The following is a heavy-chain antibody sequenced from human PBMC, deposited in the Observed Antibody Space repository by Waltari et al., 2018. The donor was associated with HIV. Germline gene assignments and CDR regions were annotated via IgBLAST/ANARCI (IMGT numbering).Heavy chain of an antibody. Sequence: QVQLQQWGAGLLKPSDTLSLTCAVYNASFSAYYLTWIRQIPGKRLEWIGEINHRGSNDYNPSLKSRVTMSSDMSKRQFSMRLKSVVAADTALYFCAGGRDSREQRLVAGFDFWGRGTLVTVSS. J-gene: IGHJ4*02. CDR1: NASFSAYY. V-gene: IGHV4-34*02. D-gene: IGHD2-8*02. CDR3: AGGRDSREQRLVAGFDF. CDR2: INHRGSN.